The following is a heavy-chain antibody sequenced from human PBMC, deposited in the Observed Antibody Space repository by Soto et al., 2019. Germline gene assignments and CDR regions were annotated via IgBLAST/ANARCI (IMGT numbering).Heavy chain of an antibody. Sequence: EVQLLDSGGDLAQPGGSLRLSCTASGVTFSSFGMAWVRQAPGKGLEWVSAISGSGDSSYYADSVKDRFTISRDNPTTTLYLQMNNLRAEDTAVYYCAKVGIGMFSHKHHFDHWGQGTQVTVSS. CDR1: GVTFSSFG. D-gene: IGHD2-2*03. J-gene: IGHJ4*02. CDR2: ISGSGDSS. V-gene: IGHV3-23*01. CDR3: AKVGIGMFSHKHHFDH.